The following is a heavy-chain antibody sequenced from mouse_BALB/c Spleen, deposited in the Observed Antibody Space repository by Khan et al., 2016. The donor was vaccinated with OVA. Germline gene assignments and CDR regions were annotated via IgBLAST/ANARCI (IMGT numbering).Heavy chain of an antibody. CDR2: INTYTGEP. CDR1: GHTFTNYG. V-gene: IGHV9-3-1*01. CDR3: ARHPYCSDAGGK. Sequence: QIQLVQSGPELKKPGETVKISCKASGHTFTNYGMNWVKQPPGKGLKWIGWINTYTGEPTYADDFNGRFALSLETSASTAYLQLNKLTYEDTATYLCARHPYCSDAGGKWGQGTSVTVSS. D-gene: IGHD2-10*01. J-gene: IGHJ4*01.